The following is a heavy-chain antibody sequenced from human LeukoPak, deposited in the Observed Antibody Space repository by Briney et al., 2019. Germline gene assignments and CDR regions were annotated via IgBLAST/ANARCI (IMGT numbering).Heavy chain of an antibody. CDR2: ISSGSFTL. CDR1: GFTFSGYG. J-gene: IGHJ4*02. V-gene: IGHV3-48*04. Sequence: GGSLRLSCAASGFTFSGYGMNWVRQAPGKGLEWVSYISSGSFTLYYAESVKGRVTISRDNAKKSLYLQMNSLRADDTAVYYCAKRGLVAAAGRFLGYWGQGALVTVSS. CDR3: AKRGLVAAAGRFLGY. D-gene: IGHD6-13*01.